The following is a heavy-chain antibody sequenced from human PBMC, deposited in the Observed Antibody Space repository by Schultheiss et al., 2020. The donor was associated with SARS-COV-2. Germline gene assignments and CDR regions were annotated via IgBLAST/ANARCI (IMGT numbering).Heavy chain of an antibody. D-gene: IGHD4-17*01. CDR1: GGTFNNYA. CDR3: ASLSTTGY. CDR2: ISAYNGNT. Sequence: ASVKVSCKASGGTFNNYAFSWVRQAPGQGLEWMGWISAYNGNTNYAQKLQGRVTMTRDTSTSTVYMELSSLRSEDTAVYYCASLSTTGYWGQGTLVTVSS. V-gene: IGHV1-18*01. J-gene: IGHJ4*02.